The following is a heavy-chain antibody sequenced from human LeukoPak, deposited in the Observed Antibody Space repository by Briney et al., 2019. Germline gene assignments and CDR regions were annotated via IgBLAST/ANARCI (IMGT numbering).Heavy chain of an antibody. V-gene: IGHV4-59*12. CDR3: ARAGDSPFDY. CDR1: GGSISSYY. Sequence: PSETLSLTRTVSGGSISSYYWSWIRQPPGKGLEWIGYIYHSRSTYYNPSLKSRVTISVDRSKNQFSLKLSSVTAADTAVYYCARAGDSPFDYWGQGTLVTVSS. CDR2: IYHSRST. J-gene: IGHJ4*02. D-gene: IGHD1-14*01.